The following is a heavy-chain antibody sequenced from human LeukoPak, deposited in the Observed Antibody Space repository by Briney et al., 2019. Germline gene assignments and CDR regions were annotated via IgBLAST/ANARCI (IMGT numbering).Heavy chain of an antibody. Sequence: PGGSLRLSCAASGFTFIDYDMHWVRQVIGKGLEWVSATGIRGDTHYPGSVKGRFTISRENAESSLHLQMNSLRAEDTAVYYCARGGIQVSGIDEFDYWGQGTLVTVSS. J-gene: IGHJ4*02. D-gene: IGHD6-19*01. CDR2: TGIRGDT. V-gene: IGHV3-13*01. CDR1: GFTFIDYD. CDR3: ARGGIQVSGIDEFDY.